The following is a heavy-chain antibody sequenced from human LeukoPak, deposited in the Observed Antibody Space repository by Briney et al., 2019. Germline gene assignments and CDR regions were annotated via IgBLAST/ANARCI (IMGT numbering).Heavy chain of an antibody. V-gene: IGHV3-21*01. CDR2: ISSSSSYI. Sequence: GGSLRLSCSASGFTFSSYSMNWVRQAPGKGLEWGSSISSSSSYIYYEDSVKGRFTISRDNAKNSLYLQMNGLRAADTAVYYCARGSGGSFRYFQHWGQGTLVTVSS. CDR3: ARGSGGSFRYFQH. D-gene: IGHD6-19*01. J-gene: IGHJ1*01. CDR1: GFTFSSYS.